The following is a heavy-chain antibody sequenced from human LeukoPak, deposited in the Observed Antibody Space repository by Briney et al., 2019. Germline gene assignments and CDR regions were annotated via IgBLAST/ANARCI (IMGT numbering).Heavy chain of an antibody. V-gene: IGHV3-15*01. Sequence: GGSLRLSCAASGFTFSNAWMSWVRQAPGKGLEWVGRIKSKTDGGTTDYAAPVKGRFTISRDDSKNTLYLQMNSLKTEDTAVYYCTTEPRELLGGGYFDYWGQGTLVTVSS. CDR1: GFTFSNAW. CDR2: IKSKTDGGTT. CDR3: TTEPRELLGGGYFDY. J-gene: IGHJ4*02. D-gene: IGHD1-26*01.